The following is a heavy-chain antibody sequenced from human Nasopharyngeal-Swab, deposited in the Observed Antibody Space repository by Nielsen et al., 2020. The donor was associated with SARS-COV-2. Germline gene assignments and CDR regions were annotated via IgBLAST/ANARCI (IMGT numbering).Heavy chain of an antibody. V-gene: IGHV3-30*04. D-gene: IGHD3-16*01. J-gene: IGHJ6*02. CDR1: GFTFSSYA. CDR3: ARSAGGGYYYGMDV. CDR2: ISYDGSNK. Sequence: SCAASGFTFSSYAMHWVRQAPGKGLEWVAVISYDGSNKYYADSVKGRFTISRDNSKNTLYLQMNSLRAEDTAVYYCARSAGGGYYYGMDVWGQGTTVTVSS.